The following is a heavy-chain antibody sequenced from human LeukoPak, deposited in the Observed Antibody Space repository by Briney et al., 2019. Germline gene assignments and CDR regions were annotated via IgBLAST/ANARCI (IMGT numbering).Heavy chain of an antibody. CDR3: ATAPAAADSF. CDR2: INRDGSAK. J-gene: IGHJ4*02. V-gene: IGHV3-7*01. CDR1: GFTFSGFW. D-gene: IGHD6-13*01. Sequence: GGSLRLSCAASGFTFSGFWMTWVRQAPGKGLEWVANINRDGSAKTYVDSVKGRFTISRDNAQNSLYLRMSSLRAEDTAVYYCATAPAAADSFWGQGTLVAVSS.